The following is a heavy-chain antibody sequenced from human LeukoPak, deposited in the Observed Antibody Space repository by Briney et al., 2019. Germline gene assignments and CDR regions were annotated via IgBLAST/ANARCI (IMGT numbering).Heavy chain of an antibody. Sequence: KASQTLSLTCTVSGGSISRGGYDWRWLRQHPGKGLEWIGYIYYRGSTYYNPSLKSRVTISVDTSKNQCSLKLSSVTAADTAVYYCARVMVRGVIVQFDPWGQGTLVTVSS. V-gene: IGHV4-31*03. CDR1: GGSISRGGYD. J-gene: IGHJ5*02. D-gene: IGHD3-10*01. CDR3: ARVMVRGVIVQFDP. CDR2: IYYRGST.